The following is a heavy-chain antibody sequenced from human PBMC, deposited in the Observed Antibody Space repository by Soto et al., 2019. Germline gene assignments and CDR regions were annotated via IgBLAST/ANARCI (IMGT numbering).Heavy chain of an antibody. J-gene: IGHJ4*02. D-gene: IGHD1-26*01. V-gene: IGHV1-18*01. CDR1: GYTFTSYG. Sequence: GASVKVSCKASGYTFTSYGISWVRQAPGQGLEWMGWISAYNGNTNYAQKLQGRVTMTTDTSTSTAYMELRSLRSDDTAVYYCAREGAIVGATSGSDYWGQGTLVTVSS. CDR3: AREGAIVGATSGSDY. CDR2: ISAYNGNT.